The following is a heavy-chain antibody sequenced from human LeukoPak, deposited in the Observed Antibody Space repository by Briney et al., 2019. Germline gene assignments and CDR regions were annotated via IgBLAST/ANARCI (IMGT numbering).Heavy chain of an antibody. CDR2: IYTSGST. CDR3: ASTYSSWYYYYMDV. D-gene: IGHD2-15*01. V-gene: IGHV4-61*02. J-gene: IGHJ6*03. Sequence: SETLSLTCTVSGGSINGNNYYWSWIRQPAGKGLEWIGFIYTSGSTNYNPSLKSRVTISIDTSKNQFSLRLSSVTAADTAVYYCASTYSSWYYYYMDVWGKGTTVTVSS. CDR1: GGSINGNNYY.